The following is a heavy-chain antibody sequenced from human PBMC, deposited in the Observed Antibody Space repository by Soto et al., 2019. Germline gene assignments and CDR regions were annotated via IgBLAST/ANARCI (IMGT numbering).Heavy chain of an antibody. CDR1: GFTFDDYA. V-gene: IGHV3-9*01. CDR3: ARSSFLGPKGNYYYYYMDV. CDR2: ISWNSGSI. Sequence: EVQLVESGGGLVQPGRSLRLSCAASGFTFDDYAMHWVRQAPGKGLEWVSGISWNSGSIGYADSVKGRFTISRDNAKNSLYLQMNSLRAADTALYYCARSSFLGPKGNYYYYYMDVWGKGTTVTVSS. D-gene: IGHD6-13*01. J-gene: IGHJ6*03.